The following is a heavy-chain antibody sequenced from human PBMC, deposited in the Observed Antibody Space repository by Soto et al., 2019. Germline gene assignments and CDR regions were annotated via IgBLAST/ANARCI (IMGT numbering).Heavy chain of an antibody. V-gene: IGHV4-39*01. Sequence: PSETLSLTCTVSGGSISSSSYYWGWIRQPPGKGLEWIGSIYYSGSTYYNPSLKSRVTISVDTSKNQFSLKLSSVTAADTAVYYCARTMIVGRTFDYWGQGTLVTVSS. CDR3: ARTMIVGRTFDY. D-gene: IGHD3-22*01. CDR1: GGSISSSSYY. J-gene: IGHJ4*02. CDR2: IYYSGST.